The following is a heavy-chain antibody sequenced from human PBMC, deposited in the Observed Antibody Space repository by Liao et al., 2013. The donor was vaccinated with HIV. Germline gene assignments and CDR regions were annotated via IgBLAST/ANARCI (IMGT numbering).Heavy chain of an antibody. D-gene: IGHD3-16*01. CDR2: MYYSGSP. Sequence: QELLQESGPRLVKPSETLSLTCTVSGGSITSYSWTWIRQPPGKGLEWIGYMYYSGSPNYNPSLESRVTISVDTSKSQFSLKLRSVTAADTAVYYCARDSRSRGEVTWFDPWGQGTLVTVSS. CDR3: ARDSRSRGEVTWFDP. CDR1: GGSITSYS. J-gene: IGHJ5*02. V-gene: IGHV4-59*12.